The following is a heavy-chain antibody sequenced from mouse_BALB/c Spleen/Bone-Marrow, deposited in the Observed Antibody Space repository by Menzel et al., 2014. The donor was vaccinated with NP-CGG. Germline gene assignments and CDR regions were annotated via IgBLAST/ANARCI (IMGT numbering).Heavy chain of an antibody. CDR2: IDPANGNT. Sequence: LQQSGAELVKPGASVKLSCTASGFNIKDTYLYWVKQRPEQGLEWIRRIDPANGNTKYDPKFQDKATITADTSSNTAYLQLSSLTSEDTAVYYCARYYYGSSLFAYWGQGTLVTVSA. J-gene: IGHJ3*01. CDR3: ARYYYGSSLFAY. CDR1: GFNIKDTY. D-gene: IGHD1-1*01. V-gene: IGHV14-3*02.